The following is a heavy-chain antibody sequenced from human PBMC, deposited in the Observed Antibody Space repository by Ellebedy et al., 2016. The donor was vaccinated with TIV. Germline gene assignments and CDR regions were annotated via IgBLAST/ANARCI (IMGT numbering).Heavy chain of an antibody. Sequence: ASVKVSXXASGYTFTGYYMHWVRQAPGQGLEWMGWINPNSGGTNYAQKFQGRLTMTRDTSINTAYMELSTLRFDDTAVYYCARDSAPDYWGQGTLVTVSS. CDR3: ARDSAPDY. CDR2: INPNSGGT. V-gene: IGHV1-2*02. J-gene: IGHJ4*02. CDR1: GYTFTGYY.